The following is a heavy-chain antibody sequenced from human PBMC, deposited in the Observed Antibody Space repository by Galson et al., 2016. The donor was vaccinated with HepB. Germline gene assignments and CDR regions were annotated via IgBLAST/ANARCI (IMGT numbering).Heavy chain of an antibody. Sequence: SLRLSCAASGFSFSNYVIHWVRQAPGKGLEWAALISYDESSDYADSVKGRFTISRDNSKNTVYLQMNTMRAEDTGVYFCARGRKTGVPVYGRGYYGMDVWGKGTTVTASS. V-gene: IGHV3-30-3*01. CDR3: ARGRKTGVPVYGRGYYGMDV. CDR1: GFSFSNYV. D-gene: IGHD6-19*01. J-gene: IGHJ6*04. CDR2: ISYDESS.